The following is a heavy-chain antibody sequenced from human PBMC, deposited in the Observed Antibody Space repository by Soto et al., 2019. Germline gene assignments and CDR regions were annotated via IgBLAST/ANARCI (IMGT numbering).Heavy chain of an antibody. Sequence: QVQLVQSGAEVKKPGASVKVSCKASGYTFTGYYMHWVRQAPGQGLEWMGWINPNSGGTNYAQKFQGRVTITADESTSTAYMELSSLRSEDTAVYYCASPAGDWTLDYFDYWGQGTLVTVSS. J-gene: IGHJ4*02. CDR2: INPNSGGT. CDR3: ASPAGDWTLDYFDY. V-gene: IGHV1-2*02. D-gene: IGHD1-1*01. CDR1: GYTFTGYY.